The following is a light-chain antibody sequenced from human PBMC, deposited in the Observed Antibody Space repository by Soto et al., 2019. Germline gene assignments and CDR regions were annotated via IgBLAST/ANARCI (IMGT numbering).Light chain of an antibody. J-gene: IGLJ2*01. Sequence: SYELTQPPSVSVSPGQTASITCSGAKLGDKYACWYQQKPGQSPVLVIYQDSKRPSGIPERFSGSNSGNTATLTISGTQAMDEADYYCQAWVSSTYVVFGGGTKLTVL. V-gene: IGLV3-1*01. CDR2: QDS. CDR1: KLGDKY. CDR3: QAWVSSTYVV.